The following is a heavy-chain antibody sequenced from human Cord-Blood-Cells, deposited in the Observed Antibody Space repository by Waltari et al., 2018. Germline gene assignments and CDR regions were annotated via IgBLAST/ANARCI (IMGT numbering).Heavy chain of an antibody. CDR1: GFTFSSYE. Sequence: EVQLVESGGGLVQPGGSLRLSCAASGFTFSSYEMNWVRQAPGKGLEWVSYISSSGSTIYYADSVKGRFTISRDNAKNSLYLQMNSLRAEDTAVYYCARVTGDLAFDIWGQGTMVTVSS. J-gene: IGHJ3*02. D-gene: IGHD7-27*01. CDR2: ISSSGSTI. V-gene: IGHV3-48*03. CDR3: ARVTGDLAFDI.